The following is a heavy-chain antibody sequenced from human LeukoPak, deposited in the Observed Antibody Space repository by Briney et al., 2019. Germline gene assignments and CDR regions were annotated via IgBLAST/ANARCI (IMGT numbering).Heavy chain of an antibody. CDR1: GYTFTSYA. V-gene: IGHV1-3*01. CDR3: ARSRGYSYGNDY. D-gene: IGHD5-18*01. CDR2: INAGNGNT. Sequence: GASVKVSCKASGYTFTSYAMHWVRQAPGQRLEWMGWINAGNGNTKYSQKFQGRVTITRDTSASTAYMELSSLRSEDTAVYYCARSRGYSYGNDYWGQGTLVTVSS. J-gene: IGHJ4*02.